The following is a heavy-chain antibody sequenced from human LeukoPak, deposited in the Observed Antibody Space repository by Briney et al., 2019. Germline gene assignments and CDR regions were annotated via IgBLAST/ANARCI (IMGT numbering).Heavy chain of an antibody. CDR2: INHSGST. D-gene: IGHD6-13*01. CDR3: ARSGAAGTGLDC. V-gene: IGHV4-61*01. J-gene: IGHJ4*02. Sequence: SETLSLTCTVSGGSVSSGSYYWSWIRQPPGKGLEWIGEINHSGSTNYNPSLKSRVTISVDTSKTHFSLKLNSVTAADTAVYYCARSGAAGTGLDCWGQGTLVTVSS. CDR1: GGSVSSGSYY.